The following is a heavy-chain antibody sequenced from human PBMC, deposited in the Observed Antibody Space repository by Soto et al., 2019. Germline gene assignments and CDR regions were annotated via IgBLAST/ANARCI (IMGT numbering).Heavy chain of an antibody. J-gene: IGHJ6*02. CDR2: IWYDGSNK. V-gene: IGHV3-33*01. CDR3: ARGPYYYYGMDV. Sequence: GGSLRLSCAASGFTFSSYSMHWVRPAPGKGLEWVAVIWYDGSNKYYADSVKGRFTISRDNSKNTLYLQMNSLRAEDTAVYYCARGPYYYYGMDVWGQGTTVTVS. CDR1: GFTFSSYS.